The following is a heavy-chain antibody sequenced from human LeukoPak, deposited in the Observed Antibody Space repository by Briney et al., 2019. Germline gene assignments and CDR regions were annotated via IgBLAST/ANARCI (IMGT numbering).Heavy chain of an antibody. J-gene: IGHJ4*02. CDR3: TTDSGGYYTVDY. V-gene: IGHV3-15*01. CDR1: GFTFSNAW. D-gene: IGHD3-22*01. CDR2: IKSKSDGGTT. Sequence: GGSLRLSCAVSGFTFSNAWMSWVRQAPGKGLGWVGRIKSKSDGGTTDYAAPVKGRFTISRDDSKNTLYLQMNSLKTEDTAMYYCTTDSGGYYTVDYWGQGTLITVSS.